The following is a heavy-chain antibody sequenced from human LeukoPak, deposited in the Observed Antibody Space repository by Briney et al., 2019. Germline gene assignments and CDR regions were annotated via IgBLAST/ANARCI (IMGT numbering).Heavy chain of an antibody. CDR2: ISAYNGNT. V-gene: IGHV1-18*01. J-gene: IGHJ4*02. D-gene: IGHD3-10*01. CDR1: GYTFTSYG. CDR3: ARDETNGSGSGSDY. Sequence: ASVRVSCKASGYTFTSYGISWVRQAPGQGLEWMGWISAYNGNTNYAQKLQGRVTMTTDTSTSTAYMELRSLRSDDTAVYNCARDETNGSGSGSDYWGQGTLVTVSS.